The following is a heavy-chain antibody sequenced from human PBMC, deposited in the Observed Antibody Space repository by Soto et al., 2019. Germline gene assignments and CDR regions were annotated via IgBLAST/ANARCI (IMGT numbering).Heavy chain of an antibody. D-gene: IGHD3-22*01. CDR3: ASDVFYYYDSSGYPGY. Sequence: ASGKVSCKASGYTFTSYDINWVRQATGQGLEWMGWMNPNSGNTGYAQKFQGRVTITRDTSASTAYMELSSLRSEDTAVYYCASDVFYYYDSSGYPGYWGEGPLVTVSS. V-gene: IGHV1-8*01. CDR1: GYTFTSYD. J-gene: IGHJ4*02. CDR2: MNPNSGNT.